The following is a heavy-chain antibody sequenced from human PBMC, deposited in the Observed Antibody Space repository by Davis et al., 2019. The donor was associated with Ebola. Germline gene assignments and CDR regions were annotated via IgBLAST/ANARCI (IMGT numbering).Heavy chain of an antibody. D-gene: IGHD6-13*01. Sequence: AASVKVSCKASGYTFTTYAMNWVRQAPGQGLEWMGWINTNTGNPTYAQGFTGRFVFSLDTSVSTAYLQISSLKAEDTAVYYCARDEVGSSSWTEGWFDPWGQGTLVTVSS. V-gene: IGHV7-4-1*02. J-gene: IGHJ5*02. CDR1: GYTFTTYA. CDR2: INTNTGNP. CDR3: ARDEVGSSSWTEGWFDP.